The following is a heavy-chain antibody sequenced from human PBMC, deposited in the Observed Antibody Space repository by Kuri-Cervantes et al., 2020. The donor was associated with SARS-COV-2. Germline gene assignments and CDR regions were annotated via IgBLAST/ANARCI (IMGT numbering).Heavy chain of an antibody. CDR3: ARDRSYTFTYYYDSSGYYYAFDI. CDR2: ISYSSFYI. CDR1: GFTFSSYS. Sequence: GESLKISCAASGFTFSSYSMNWVRQAPGKGLEWVSSISYSSFYIYYADSVKGRFTISRDNAKNSLYLEMNSLRDEDTAVYYCARDRSYTFTYYYDSSGYYYAFDIWGQGTMVTVSS. D-gene: IGHD3-22*01. V-gene: IGHV3-21*01. J-gene: IGHJ3*02.